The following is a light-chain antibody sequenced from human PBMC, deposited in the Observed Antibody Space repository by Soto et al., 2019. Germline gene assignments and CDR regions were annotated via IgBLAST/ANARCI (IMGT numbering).Light chain of an antibody. CDR2: KDN. V-gene: IGLV3-25*02. J-gene: IGLJ6*01. CDR3: QSSDSSGRYPYV. Sequence: SYELTQPPSVSVSPGQTARITCSGDALPKQYAYWYQQKPGQAPVVVIVKDNERPSGIPERFSGSSAGTTVTLTISGVQAEDEADYYCQSSDSSGRYPYVFGSGTKLTVL. CDR1: ALPKQY.